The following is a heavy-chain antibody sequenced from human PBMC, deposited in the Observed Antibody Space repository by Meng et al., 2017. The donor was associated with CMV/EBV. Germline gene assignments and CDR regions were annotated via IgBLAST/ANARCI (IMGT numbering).Heavy chain of an antibody. Sequence: ISCKGSGYSFTGYWLSWVRQLPGKGLEWMGGIDPSDSYTNYSPSFQGHVTVSADKSISTAYLQWSSLKASDTAMYYCARGSGGATGWGQGTLVTVSS. CDR3: ARGSGGATG. J-gene: IGHJ4*02. CDR2: IDPSDSYT. D-gene: IGHD1-26*01. CDR1: GYSFTGYW. V-gene: IGHV5-10-1*01.